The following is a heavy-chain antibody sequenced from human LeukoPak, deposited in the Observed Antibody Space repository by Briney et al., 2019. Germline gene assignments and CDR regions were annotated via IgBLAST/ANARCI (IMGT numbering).Heavy chain of an antibody. V-gene: IGHV1-18*01. J-gene: IGHJ4*02. CDR2: ISAHNGNT. Sequence: ASVKVSCKASGYTFTSYGISWVRQAPGQGLEWMGWISAHNGNTNYAQKLQGRVTMTTDTSTTTAYMELRSLRSDDTAVYYCARGARSSGYYRFNFDYWGQGTLATVSS. CDR3: ARGARSSGYYRFNFDY. D-gene: IGHD3-22*01. CDR1: GYTFTSYG.